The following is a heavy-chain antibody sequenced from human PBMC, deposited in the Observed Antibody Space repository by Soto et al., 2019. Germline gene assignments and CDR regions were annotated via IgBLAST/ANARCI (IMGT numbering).Heavy chain of an antibody. J-gene: IGHJ4*02. D-gene: IGHD3-22*01. Sequence: QVQLQESGRGLAKPSETLSLTCTVSGGSISGYYWSWFRQPPGKGLEWIGYIYYSGSTTYTPSLKSRVTIAVDTSKNQFSLRLNSVTAADTAVYYCARLGGYYQAFDQWGQGSLVTVSS. CDR1: GGSISGYY. V-gene: IGHV4-59*08. CDR3: ARLGGYYQAFDQ. CDR2: IYYSGST.